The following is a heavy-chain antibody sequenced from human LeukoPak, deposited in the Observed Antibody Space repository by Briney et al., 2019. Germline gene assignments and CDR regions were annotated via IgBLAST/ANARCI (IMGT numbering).Heavy chain of an antibody. J-gene: IGHJ6*03. V-gene: IGHV4-39*01. CDR3: ARDGVPYYYYYMDV. CDR1: GGSISSSSYY. D-gene: IGHD4-17*01. CDR2: IYYSGST. Sequence: SETLSLTCTVSGGSISSSSYYWGWIRQPPGKGLEWIGSIYYSGSTYYNPSLKSRVTISVDTSKNQFSLKLSSVTAADTAVYYCARDGVPYYYYYMDVWGKGTTVTISS.